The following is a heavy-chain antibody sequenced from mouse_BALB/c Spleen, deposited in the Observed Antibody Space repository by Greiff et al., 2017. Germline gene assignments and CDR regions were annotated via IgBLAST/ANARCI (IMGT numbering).Heavy chain of an antibody. Sequence: DVLLVASGGGLVQPGGSRKLSCAASGFTFSSFGMHWVRQAPEKGLEWVAYISSGSSTIYYADTVKGRFTISRDNPKNTLFLQMTSLRSEDTAMYYCARSHYYGSSDFDYWGQGTTLTVAS. V-gene: IGHV5-17*02. CDR3: ARSHYYGSSDFDY. D-gene: IGHD1-1*01. CDR1: GFTFSSFG. CDR2: ISSGSSTI. J-gene: IGHJ2*01.